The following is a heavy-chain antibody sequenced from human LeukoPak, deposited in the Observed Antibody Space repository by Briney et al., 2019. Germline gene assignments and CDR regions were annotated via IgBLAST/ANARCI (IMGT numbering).Heavy chain of an antibody. CDR2: ISGSGEST. V-gene: IGHV3-23*01. CDR3: AREHWDFDY. D-gene: IGHD7-27*01. CDR1: GFTFSNYA. Sequence: PGGSLRLSCAASGFTFSNYAITWIRQAPGKGLEWVSEISGSGESTYYGDSVKGRFTISRDNSKNTLYLQMDSLRAGDTAVYYCAREHWDFDYWGQGTLVTVSS. J-gene: IGHJ4*02.